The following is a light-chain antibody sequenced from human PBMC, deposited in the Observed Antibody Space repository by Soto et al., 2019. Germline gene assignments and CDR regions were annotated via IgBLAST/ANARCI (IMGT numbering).Light chain of an antibody. CDR2: GAS. CDR1: QSVRSTS. V-gene: IGKV3-20*01. J-gene: IGKJ5*01. CDR3: QHYGSSPPIT. Sequence: DIVLTQSPGTLSLSPGERATLSCRASQSVRSTSLAWYQQKPGQAPRLLIYGASSRATGIPDRFSGGGSGTDFTLTISRLEPEDFAVHYCQHYGSSPPITFGQGTRLEIK.